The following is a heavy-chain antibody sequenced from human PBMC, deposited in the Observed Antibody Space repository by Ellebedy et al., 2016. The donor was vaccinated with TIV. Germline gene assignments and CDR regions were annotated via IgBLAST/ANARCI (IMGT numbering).Heavy chain of an antibody. Sequence: MPSETLSLTCSVSGGSISSYYWSWIRQPPGKGLEWIGYMSSSGNTNYNPSLKSRVTTSIDTSKNQFSLRLSFVTAADTAVYYCASTEYLCFWGYWGQGTLVTVSS. J-gene: IGHJ4*02. CDR2: MSSSGNT. D-gene: IGHD3-16*01. CDR1: GGSISSYY. CDR3: ASTEYLCFWGY. V-gene: IGHV4-59*12.